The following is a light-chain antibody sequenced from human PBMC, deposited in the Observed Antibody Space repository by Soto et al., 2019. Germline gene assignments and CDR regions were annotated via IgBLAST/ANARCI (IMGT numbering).Light chain of an antibody. CDR3: QQFSSYPLP. Sequence: DIALTQSPGTMTLSPGERATFFCRARQSVSSSYLARYQQKPGQTPRPLIYDASSRATGIPDRFSGRGSGTDFTLTISRLEPEDFAVYYCQQFSSYPLPFGGGTKVDIK. CDR2: DAS. J-gene: IGKJ4*01. V-gene: IGKV3-20*01. CDR1: QSVSSSY.